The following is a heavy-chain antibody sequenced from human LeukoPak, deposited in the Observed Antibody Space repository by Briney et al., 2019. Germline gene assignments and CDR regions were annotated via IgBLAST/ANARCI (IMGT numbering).Heavy chain of an antibody. J-gene: IGHJ4*02. CDR3: AKDHEYYYGSSTPYYYFDY. D-gene: IGHD3-22*01. CDR1: GLTFSSYA. CDR2: ISGSGGST. Sequence: GGSLRLSCAVSGLTFSSYAMNWVRQAPGRGLEWVSGISGSGGSTYYADSVKGRFTISRDNSKNTLYLQMNSLRAEDTAVYFCAKDHEYYYGSSTPYYYFDYWGQGTLVTVSS. V-gene: IGHV3-23*01.